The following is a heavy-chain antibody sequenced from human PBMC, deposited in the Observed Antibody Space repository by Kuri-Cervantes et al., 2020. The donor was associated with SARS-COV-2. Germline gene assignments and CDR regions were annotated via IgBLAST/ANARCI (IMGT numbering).Heavy chain of an antibody. J-gene: IGHJ5*02. Sequence: ASVKVSCKASGYIFTEYYIHWVRQAPGQGLEWVGWVNPNTGGTKYAQKFQGRVTMTRHTSITTAYMELSSLRSEDTAVYYCATASPMTTVTNNWFDPWGQGTLVTVSS. V-gene: IGHV1-2*02. CDR3: ATASPMTTVTNNWFDP. CDR2: VNPNTGGT. CDR1: GYIFTEYY. D-gene: IGHD4-11*01.